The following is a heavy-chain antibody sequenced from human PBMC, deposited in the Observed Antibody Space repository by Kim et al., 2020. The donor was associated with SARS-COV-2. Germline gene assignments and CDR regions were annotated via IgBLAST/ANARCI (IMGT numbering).Heavy chain of an antibody. CDR3: ARQHRDGYTYYFDH. CDR1: GFSFTDYW. D-gene: IGHD2-2*02. V-gene: IGHV5-10-1*01. Sequence: GESLKISCEVSGFSFTDYWITWVRRLPRKGLEWMGRIDPSDSRPNYRPSFQGHVVLSVDNSISTAYLQWTSLKASDTAIYFCARQHRDGYTYYFDHWGQGTPVTVSS. J-gene: IGHJ4*02. CDR2: IDPSDSRP.